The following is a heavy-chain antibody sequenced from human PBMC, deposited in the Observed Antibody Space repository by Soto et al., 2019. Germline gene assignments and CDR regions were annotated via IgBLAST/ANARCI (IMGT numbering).Heavy chain of an antibody. Sequence: GGSLRLSCAASGFTFSDYAMSWVRQAPGKGLEWVSAIDGSSATTNYADSVKGRFTISRDNSKNTLFLHMSGLRAEDTAVYYCARDRRPSIYSGLAVWGQGTT. CDR2: IDGSSATT. D-gene: IGHD2-2*01. V-gene: IGHV3-23*01. CDR3: ARDRRPSIYSGLAV. CDR1: GFTFSDYA. J-gene: IGHJ6*02.